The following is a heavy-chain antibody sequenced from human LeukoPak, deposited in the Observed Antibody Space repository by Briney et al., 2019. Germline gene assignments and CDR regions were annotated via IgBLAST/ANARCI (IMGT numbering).Heavy chain of an antibody. CDR1: GGSISSYY. D-gene: IGHD1-26*01. Sequence: SETLSLTCTVSGGSISSYYWSWIRQPPGKGLEWIGYIYYSGSTNYNPSLKSRVTISVDTSKNQFSLKLSSVTAADTAVYYCAGQWASHFDYWGQGTLVTVSS. V-gene: IGHV4-59*01. CDR2: IYYSGST. J-gene: IGHJ4*02. CDR3: AGQWASHFDY.